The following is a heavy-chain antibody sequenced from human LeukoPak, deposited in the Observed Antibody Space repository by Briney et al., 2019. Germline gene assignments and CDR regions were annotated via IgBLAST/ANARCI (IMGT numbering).Heavy chain of an antibody. CDR1: GFTVSSKY. J-gene: IGHJ6*03. V-gene: IGHV3-23*01. CDR3: AKDWSYNDNSGSIYYMDV. Sequence: GGSLRLSCAASGFTVSSKYMSWVRQAPGKGLEWVSGISGSGGRTYCADSVRGRFTISRDNSNNTLHLQMNSLRADDTAVYYCAKDWSYNDNSGSIYYMDVWGKGTTVTVSS. D-gene: IGHD3-22*01. CDR2: ISGSGGRT.